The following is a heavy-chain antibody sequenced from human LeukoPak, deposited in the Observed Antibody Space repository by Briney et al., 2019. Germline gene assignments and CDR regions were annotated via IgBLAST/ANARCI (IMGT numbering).Heavy chain of an antibody. V-gene: IGHV3-23*01. D-gene: IGHD6-13*01. CDR2: ISGSGGST. CDR1: GFTFSSYA. CDR3: AKGLRTTIAAAGTHFDY. J-gene: IGHJ4*02. Sequence: GGSLRLSCAASGFTFSSYAMSWVRQAPGKGMEWVSDISGSGGSTYYADSVKGGVTISRDNTKNTLYLHMNSLRAEDTAVYYCAKGLRTTIAAAGTHFDYWGQGTLVTVSS.